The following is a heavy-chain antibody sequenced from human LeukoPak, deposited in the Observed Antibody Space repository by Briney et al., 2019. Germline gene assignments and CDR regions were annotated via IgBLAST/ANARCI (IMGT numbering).Heavy chain of an antibody. Sequence: ASVKVSCKASGYTFTSYGISWVRQAPGQGLEWMGWISAYNGNTNYAQKLQGRVTMTTDTSTSTAYMELRSLRSDDTAVYYCARDPTPYCSSTGCLGYFDLWGRGTLVTVSS. CDR3: ARDPTPYCSSTGCLGYFDL. CDR1: GYTFTSYG. CDR2: ISAYNGNT. V-gene: IGHV1-18*01. J-gene: IGHJ2*01. D-gene: IGHD2-2*01.